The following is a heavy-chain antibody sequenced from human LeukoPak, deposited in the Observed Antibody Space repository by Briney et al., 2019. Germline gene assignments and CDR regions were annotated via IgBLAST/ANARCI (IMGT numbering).Heavy chain of an antibody. CDR1: GGSISSYY. J-gene: IGHJ4*02. CDR3: ARATDSSGYYGFDY. Sequence: PSETLSLTCTVSGGSISSYYWSWIRQPPGKGLEWIGYIYYSGSTNYNPSVKSRVTISVDTSKNQFSLNLSSVTAADTAVYYCARATDSSGYYGFDYWCQGILVTVSS. D-gene: IGHD3-22*01. CDR2: IYYSGST. V-gene: IGHV4-59*01.